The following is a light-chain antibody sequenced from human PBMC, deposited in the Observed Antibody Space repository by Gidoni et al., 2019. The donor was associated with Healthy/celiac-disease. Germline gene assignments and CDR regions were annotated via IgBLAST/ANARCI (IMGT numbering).Light chain of an antibody. J-gene: IGKJ1*01. Sequence: DRQMTQSPSTLSASVGDRVTITCRASQSISSWLAWYQQKPGKAPKLLLYKASSLESGVPSRFSGSGSGTEFTLTISSLQPDDFATYYCQQYNSYSLTFGHGTKVEI. CDR2: KAS. CDR3: QQYNSYSLT. CDR1: QSISSW. V-gene: IGKV1-5*03.